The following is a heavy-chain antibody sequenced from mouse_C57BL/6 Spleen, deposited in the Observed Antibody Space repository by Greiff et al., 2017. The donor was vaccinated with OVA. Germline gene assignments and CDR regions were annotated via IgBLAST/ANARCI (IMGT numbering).Heavy chain of an antibody. CDR1: GYTFTSSW. J-gene: IGHJ2*01. V-gene: IGHV1-61*01. Sequence: QVQLQQPGAELVRPGSSVKLSCKASGYTFTSSWMDWVKQRPGQGLEWIGNIYPSDSETHYNQKFKDKATLTVDKSSSTAYMQLSSLTSEDSAVYYCARGGLYYGSSRFDYWGQGTTRTVSS. D-gene: IGHD1-1*01. CDR3: ARGGLYYGSSRFDY. CDR2: IYPSDSET.